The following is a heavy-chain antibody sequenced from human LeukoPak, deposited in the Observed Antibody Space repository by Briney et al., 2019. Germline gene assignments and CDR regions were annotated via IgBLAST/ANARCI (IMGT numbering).Heavy chain of an antibody. D-gene: IGHD3-9*01. CDR3: ARYYETLDWFDP. Sequence: SSETLSLTCAVSGGSIRSRSYYWGWIRQPPGKGLEWIGSRLYSGSTHYNPSLESRVNISVDMSKNQFSLKLTSVTAADTAVYYCARYYETLDWFDPWGQGTLVTVSS. J-gene: IGHJ5*02. V-gene: IGHV4-39*01. CDR2: RLYSGST. CDR1: GGSIRSRSYY.